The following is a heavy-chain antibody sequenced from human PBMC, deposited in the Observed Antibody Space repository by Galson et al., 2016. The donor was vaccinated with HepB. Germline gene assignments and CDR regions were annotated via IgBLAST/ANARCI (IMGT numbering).Heavy chain of an antibody. CDR3: ALSSRYYGSGSSYGLVDY. V-gene: IGHV2-5*02. J-gene: IGHJ4*02. CDR2: IYWDDDK. CDR1: GFSLSSSGVG. D-gene: IGHD3-10*01. Sequence: PALVKPTQTLTLTCTLSGFSLSSSGVGVGWIRQPPGKALKWLALIYWDDDKRYSPSLKSRLTITKDTSKNQVVLTMTNVDPVDTATYYCALSSRYYGSGSSYGLVDYWGQGTVVTVSS.